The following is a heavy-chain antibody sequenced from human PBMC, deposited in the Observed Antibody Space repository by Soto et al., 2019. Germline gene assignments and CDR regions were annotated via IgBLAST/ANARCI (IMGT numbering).Heavy chain of an antibody. CDR3: ARGIHNFDY. Sequence: AGGSLSLSSAASGFTFSSYGMHWVRQAPGKGLEWVAVISYDGSNKYYADSVKGRFTISRDNSKNTLYLQMNSLRAEDTAVYYCARGIHNFDYWGQGTLVTVSS. D-gene: IGHD2-21*01. V-gene: IGHV3-30*03. J-gene: IGHJ4*02. CDR2: ISYDGSNK. CDR1: GFTFSSYG.